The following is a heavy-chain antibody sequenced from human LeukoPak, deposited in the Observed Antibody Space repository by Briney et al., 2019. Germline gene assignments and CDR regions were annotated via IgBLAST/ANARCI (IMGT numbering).Heavy chain of an antibody. Sequence: ASVKVSRKASGYTFTRYAMNWVRQAPGQGLEWMGWINTNTGNPTYAQGFTGRFVFSLDTSVSTAYLQISRLKTEDTAVYYCARDLTPRIAVVGGSDWDAFDIWGQGTMVTVSS. D-gene: IGHD6-19*01. J-gene: IGHJ3*02. CDR2: INTNTGNP. V-gene: IGHV7-4-1*02. CDR1: GYTFTRYA. CDR3: ARDLTPRIAVVGGSDWDAFDI.